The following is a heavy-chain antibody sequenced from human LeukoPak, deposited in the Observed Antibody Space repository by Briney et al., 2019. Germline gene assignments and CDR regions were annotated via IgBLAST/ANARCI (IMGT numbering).Heavy chain of an antibody. V-gene: IGHV5-51*01. CDR3: ARQVAHYYYYMDV. J-gene: IGHJ6*03. CDR1: GYSFTSYL. CDR2: IYPGDSDT. Sequence: GGSLKISRKSSGYSFTSYLIGVVRQIPGKRQEWIGIIYPGDSDTRYSPSFHGQVTISAGKSISTAYLQWSSLKASDTAMYYCARQVAHYYYYMDVSGKGTTVTVSS.